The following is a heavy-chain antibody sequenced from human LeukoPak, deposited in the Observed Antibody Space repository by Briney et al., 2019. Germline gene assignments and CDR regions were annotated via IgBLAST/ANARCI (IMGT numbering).Heavy chain of an antibody. CDR3: ARLGDRQVLGN. CDR2: IYYSGST. D-gene: IGHD6-6*01. CDR1: GGSISSTSYL. V-gene: IGHV4-39*01. Sequence: SETLSLTCTVSGGSISSTSYLWGWIRQPPGKGLEWVGSIYYSGSTYYNPSLKSRVTISVDTSKNQFSLKLSSVTAADTAVYYCARLGDRQVLGNWGQGTLVTVSS. J-gene: IGHJ4*02.